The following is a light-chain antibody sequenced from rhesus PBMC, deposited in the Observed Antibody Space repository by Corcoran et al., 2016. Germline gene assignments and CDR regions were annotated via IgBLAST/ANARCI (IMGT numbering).Light chain of an antibody. V-gene: IGKV2-58*03. CDR3: MQGTHWPVT. CDR1: QSLLHSNGYTY. J-gene: IGKJ4*01. CDR2: KVS. Sequence: DVVMTQSPLSLSVTPGQSASISCRSSQSLLHSNGYTYLSWFQQKPGQPSRRLIYKVSNRDSGVPDRVSGTGAGTDCTLKVSRVEAEDVGLYFCMQGTHWPVTFGGGTKVEIK.